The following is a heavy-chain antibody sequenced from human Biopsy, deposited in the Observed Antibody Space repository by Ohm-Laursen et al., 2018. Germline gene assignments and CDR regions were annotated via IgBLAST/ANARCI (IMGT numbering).Heavy chain of an antibody. V-gene: IGHV3-23*01. J-gene: IGHJ4*02. D-gene: IGHD6-19*01. CDR1: GFIFDDYA. CDR3: AKGRDSGWNGGDY. CDR2: ISVGDGTT. Sequence: SLRLSCAASGFIFDDYAMHWVRQAPGKGLEWVSSISVGDGTTYYVDSVRGRFTISRDNSKNTVYLQMNSLRAEDTAVYYCAKGRDSGWNGGDYWGRGTLVTVSS.